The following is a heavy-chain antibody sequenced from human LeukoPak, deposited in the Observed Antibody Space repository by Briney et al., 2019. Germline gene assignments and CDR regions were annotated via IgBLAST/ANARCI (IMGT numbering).Heavy chain of an antibody. V-gene: IGHV4-4*02. D-gene: IGHD3-22*01. CDR1: GFTFTSYAM. Sequence: SLRLSCAASGFTFTSYAMSWVRQPPGKWLEWIGEIYHSGSINYNPSLKSRVTISVDKSKNQFSLKLSSVTAADTAVYYCARVYYYDIGYYGMDVWGQGTTVTVSS. J-gene: IGHJ6*02. CDR2: IYHSGSI. CDR3: ARVYYYDIGYYGMDV.